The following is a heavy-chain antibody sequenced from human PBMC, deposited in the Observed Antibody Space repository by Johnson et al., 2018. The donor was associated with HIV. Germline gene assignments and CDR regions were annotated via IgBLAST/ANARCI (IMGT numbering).Heavy chain of an antibody. Sequence: VQLVESGGGVAQPGRSLRLSCAASGFIFSDHYMDWVRQAPGKGLEWVGRTRNKANSYTTDYAASVKGRFTISRDDSKNSLYLQMNSLRAEDTAVYYCVKGIDSSSWYAFDIWGQGTMVTVSS. CDR2: TRNKANSYTT. V-gene: IGHV3-72*01. D-gene: IGHD6-13*01. CDR3: VKGIDSSSWYAFDI. CDR1: GFIFSDHY. J-gene: IGHJ3*02.